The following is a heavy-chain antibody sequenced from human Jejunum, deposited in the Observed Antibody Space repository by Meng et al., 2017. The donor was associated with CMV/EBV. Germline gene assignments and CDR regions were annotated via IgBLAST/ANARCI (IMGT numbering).Heavy chain of an antibody. J-gene: IGHJ5*02. CDR1: GFTFINYG. CDR2: IYSGDSST. Sequence: GFTFINYGMSWVRQGPGKGLEWVSVIYSGDSSTYYADSVKGRFTIYRDNSKNTLYLQMNSLRDEDTAVYYCAKGITSNWNNWVDPWGQGTPVTVSS. V-gene: IGHV3-23*03. CDR3: AKGITSNWNNWVDP. D-gene: IGHD1-1*01.